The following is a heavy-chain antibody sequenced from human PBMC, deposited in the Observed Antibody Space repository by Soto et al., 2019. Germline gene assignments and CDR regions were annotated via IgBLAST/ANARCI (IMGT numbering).Heavy chain of an antibody. Sequence: EVQLVXSGGGLVQPGDSLRLSCAASGFTIGAYGFHWVRQAPGKALEYISAISSYGGNIYYANSVKGRFTXSRAXSKXXXXXXXXXXXXXXXXXYXCAXDXGSGXYYKGVYYYYYMDVWGKGTTVTVAS. CDR1: GFTIGAYG. J-gene: IGHJ6*03. CDR3: AXDXGSGXYYKGVYYYYYMDV. CDR2: ISSYGGNI. V-gene: IGHV3-64*01. D-gene: IGHD3-10*01.